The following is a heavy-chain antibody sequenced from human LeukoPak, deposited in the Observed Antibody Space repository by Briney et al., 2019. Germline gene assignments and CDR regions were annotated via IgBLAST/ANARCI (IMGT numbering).Heavy chain of an antibody. CDR2: VFYLGIT. CDR3: VRREDTAVPSRFVL. V-gene: IGHV4-39*01. Sequence: SDTLSLTCAVSGGSINISPYYWGWGRESPGKGLEWIGSVFYLGITYYNPSLKNRVTISVDTSKNQFSLMLTSVTAADTAVYYCVRREDTAVPSRFVLWGEGTLVTVSS. CDR1: GGSINISPYY. J-gene: IGHJ4*02. D-gene: IGHD5-18*01.